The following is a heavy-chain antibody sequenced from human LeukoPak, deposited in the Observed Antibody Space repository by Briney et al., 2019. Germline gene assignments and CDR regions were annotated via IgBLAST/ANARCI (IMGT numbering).Heavy chain of an antibody. J-gene: IGHJ6*03. CDR1: GVSFSGYY. CDR2: INHSRSP. Sequence: PSETLSLTCSVYGVSFSGYYWMWIRQPPGKGLEWIGEINHSRSPHYNPSLKRRVTISVDTSKNQFSLKLSSVTAADTAVYYCARRVVRGVIRLYYYMDVWGKGTTVTISS. D-gene: IGHD3-10*01. CDR3: ARRVVRGVIRLYYYMDV. V-gene: IGHV4-34*01.